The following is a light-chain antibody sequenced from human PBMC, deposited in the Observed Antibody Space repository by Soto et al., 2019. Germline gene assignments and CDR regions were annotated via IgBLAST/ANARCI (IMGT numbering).Light chain of an antibody. V-gene: IGKV1-33*01. CDR3: QQFDILPT. CDR1: QDISNF. Sequence: DIQMTQSPSSLSASVGDRVTITCQASQDISNFLNWYQQKPGKAPKLLIYDASNLEAGVPSRFSGSGSGTDFTFTISSLQPEDNATYYGQQFDILPTFGQGTKLEIK. J-gene: IGKJ2*01. CDR2: DAS.